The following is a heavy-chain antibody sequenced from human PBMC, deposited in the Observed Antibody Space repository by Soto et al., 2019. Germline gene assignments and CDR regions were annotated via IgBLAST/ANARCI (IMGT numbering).Heavy chain of an antibody. CDR3: ARAPGGYCSSTSCYRWRFDP. CDR2: IYYSGST. CDR1: GGSISSGGYY. J-gene: IGHJ5*02. D-gene: IGHD2-2*03. V-gene: IGHV4-31*03. Sequence: SETLSLTCTVSGGSISSGGYYWSWIRQHPGKGREWIGYIYYSGSTYYNPYLKSRVTISVDTSKNQFSLKLSSVTAADTAVYYCARAPGGYCSSTSCYRWRFDPWGQGTLVTVSS.